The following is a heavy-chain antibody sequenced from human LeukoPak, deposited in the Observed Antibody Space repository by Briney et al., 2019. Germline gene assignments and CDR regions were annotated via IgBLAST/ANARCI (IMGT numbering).Heavy chain of an antibody. CDR3: ARAPDSSGAFDI. CDR1: GGTFSSYT. J-gene: IGHJ3*02. CDR2: IIPILGIA. V-gene: IGHV1-69*02. Sequence: WASVKVSCKASGGTFSSYTISWVRQAPGQGLEWMGRIIPILGIANYAQKVQGRVTITADKSTSTAYMELSSLRSEDTAVYYCARAPDSSGAFDIWGQGTMVTVSS. D-gene: IGHD3-22*01.